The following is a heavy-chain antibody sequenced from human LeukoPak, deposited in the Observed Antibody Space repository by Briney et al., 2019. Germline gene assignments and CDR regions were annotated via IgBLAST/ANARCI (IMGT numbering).Heavy chain of an antibody. Sequence: GASVKVSCKASGGTFSSYAISWVRQAPGQGLEWMGGIIPIFGTANYAQKFQGRVTITADKSTSTAYMELSSLRSEDTAVYYCAKLIGDYYDSSGYYPGRVMDVWGKGTTVTVSS. CDR2: IIPIFGTA. CDR1: GGTFSSYA. V-gene: IGHV1-69*06. J-gene: IGHJ6*04. CDR3: AKLIGDYYDSSGYYPGRVMDV. D-gene: IGHD3-22*01.